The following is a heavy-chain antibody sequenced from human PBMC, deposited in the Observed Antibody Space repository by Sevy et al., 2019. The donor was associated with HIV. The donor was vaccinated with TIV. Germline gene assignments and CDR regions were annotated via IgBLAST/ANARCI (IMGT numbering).Heavy chain of an antibody. Sequence: GGSLRLSCAASGFTFSSYSMNWVRQAPGKGLEWVSYISSSSSTIYYEDSVKGRFTISRDNAKNSLYLQMNSLRDEDTTAYYCARVTGITIISRYYGMDVWGQGTTVTVSS. CDR1: GFTFSSYS. CDR2: ISSSSSTI. CDR3: ARVTGITIISRYYGMDV. V-gene: IGHV3-48*02. J-gene: IGHJ6*02. D-gene: IGHD3-10*01.